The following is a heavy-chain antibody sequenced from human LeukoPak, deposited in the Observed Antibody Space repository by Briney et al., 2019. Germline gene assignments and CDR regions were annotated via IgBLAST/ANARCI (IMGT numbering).Heavy chain of an antibody. V-gene: IGHV3-30*02. Sequence: AGGSLRLSCAASGFTFSSYGMHWVRQAPGKGLEWVAFIRYDGSNKYYADSVKGRFTISRDNSKNTLYLQMNSLRAEDTAVYYCAGEKDYYYYMDVWGKGTTVTISS. CDR1: GFTFSSYG. J-gene: IGHJ6*03. CDR3: AGEKDYYYYMDV. CDR2: IRYDGSNK.